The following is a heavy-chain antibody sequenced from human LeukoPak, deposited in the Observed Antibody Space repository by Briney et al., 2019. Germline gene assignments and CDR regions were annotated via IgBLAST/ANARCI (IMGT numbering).Heavy chain of an antibody. CDR1: GFTFSAHA. Sequence: GGSLRLSCAASGFTFSAHAMTWVRQAPGKGLEWVSTITDSGLCGIYTVGGSTFYADSVKGRFTISRDNSKNMLFLQMNSLRAEDTAVYYCAKDIFPTTEYYYDTSGPVDYWGQGTLVTVPS. CDR2: ITDSGLCGIYTVGGST. J-gene: IGHJ4*02. CDR3: AKDIFPTTEYYYDTSGPVDY. D-gene: IGHD3-22*01. V-gene: IGHV3-23*01.